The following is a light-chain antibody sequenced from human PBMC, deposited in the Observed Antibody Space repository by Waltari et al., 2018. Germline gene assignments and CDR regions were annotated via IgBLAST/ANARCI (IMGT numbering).Light chain of an antibody. J-gene: IGKJ4*01. CDR3: QQTSTFPVT. CDR1: QGISNW. V-gene: IGKV1-12*01. CDR2: SAS. Sequence: DIQMTQSPSSVSASVGDRVTITCRASQGISNWLAWYQQKPGKATNLLVYSASNLQSGVPSRFSVSGSGTDFTLTISSLQPEDFATYYCQQTSTFPVTFGGGTEVEF.